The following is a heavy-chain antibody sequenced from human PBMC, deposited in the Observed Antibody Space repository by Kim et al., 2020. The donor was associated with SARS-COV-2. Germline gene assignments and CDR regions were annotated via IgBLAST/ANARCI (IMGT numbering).Heavy chain of an antibody. Sequence: GGSLRLSCAASGFTFSSYSMNWVRQAPGKGLEWVSYISSSSSTIYYADSVKGRFTISRDNAKNSLYLQMNSLRDEDTAVYYCARDLPSGYAGEYFQHWGQGTLVTVSS. CDR3: ARDLPSGYAGEYFQH. D-gene: IGHD5-12*01. CDR1: GFTFSSYS. V-gene: IGHV3-48*02. J-gene: IGHJ1*01. CDR2: ISSSSSTI.